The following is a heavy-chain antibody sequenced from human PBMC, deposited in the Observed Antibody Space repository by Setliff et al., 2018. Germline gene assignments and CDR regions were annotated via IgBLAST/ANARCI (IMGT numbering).Heavy chain of an antibody. Sequence: ASVKVSCKVSGYTLTELSMHWVRQAPGKGLEWMGGFDPEDGETIYAQKFQGRVTMTEDTSTDTAYMELSSLRSEDTAVYYCATLAFTYYYDSSGYYPHDYWGRGTLVTVS. CDR1: GYTLTELS. V-gene: IGHV1-24*01. J-gene: IGHJ4*02. CDR3: ATLAFTYYYDSSGYYPHDY. CDR2: FDPEDGET. D-gene: IGHD3-22*01.